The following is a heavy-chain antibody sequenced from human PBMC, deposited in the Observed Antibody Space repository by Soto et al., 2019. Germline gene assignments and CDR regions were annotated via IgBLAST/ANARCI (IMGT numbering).Heavy chain of an antibody. V-gene: IGHV1-18*01. J-gene: IGHJ3*02. CDR1: GYTFTSYG. Sequence: ASVKVSCKASGYTFTSYGISWVRQAPGQGLEWMGWISAYNGNTNYAQKLQGRVTMTTDTSTSTAYMELRSLRSDDTAVYYCASQTFGGDYDAFDIWGQGTMVTVSS. CDR3: ASQTFGGDYDAFDI. CDR2: ISAYNGNT. D-gene: IGHD4-17*01.